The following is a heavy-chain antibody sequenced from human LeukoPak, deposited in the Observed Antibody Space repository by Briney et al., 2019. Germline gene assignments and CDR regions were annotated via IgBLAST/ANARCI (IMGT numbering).Heavy chain of an antibody. CDR2: SYFTGNP. V-gene: IGHV4-59*08. D-gene: IGHD4-23*01. J-gene: IGHJ4*02. Sequence: PSETLSLTCIVSGSISSYYWTWIRQPPGKGLEWIGHSYFTGNPNYNPSLKSRVTISVDPPKNQFSLKLTSVTAADTAVYYCAGLRSTVAWASFDYWGQGTLVTVYS. CDR3: AGLRSTVAWASFDY. CDR1: GSISSYY.